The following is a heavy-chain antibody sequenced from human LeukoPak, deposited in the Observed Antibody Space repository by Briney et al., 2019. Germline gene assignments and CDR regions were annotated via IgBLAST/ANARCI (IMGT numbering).Heavy chain of an antibody. D-gene: IGHD1-26*01. Sequence: GGSLRLSCAASGITFSSYAMSWVRQAPGKGLEWVSTIVGRGGITYYADSVKGRFTISRDNAKNSLYLQMNSLRAEDTAVYYCARVFSGTQGDYWGQGTLVTVSS. V-gene: IGHV3-23*01. CDR1: GITFSSYA. CDR3: ARVFSGTQGDY. J-gene: IGHJ4*02. CDR2: IVGRGGIT.